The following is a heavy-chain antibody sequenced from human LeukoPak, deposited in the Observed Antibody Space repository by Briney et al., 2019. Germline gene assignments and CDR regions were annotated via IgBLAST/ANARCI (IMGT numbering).Heavy chain of an antibody. CDR3: ARHTTVGGSLRFNY. Sequence: GESLKISCKGSGYGFSSYWIGWVRQMPGKGLEYMGIICPGDSDTRYSQSFQGQVTISADKSITTAYLQWSSLKASDTAMYYCARHTTVGGSLRFNYWGQGTLVTVSS. CDR2: ICPGDSDT. V-gene: IGHV5-51*01. J-gene: IGHJ4*02. D-gene: IGHD4-23*01. CDR1: GYGFSSYW.